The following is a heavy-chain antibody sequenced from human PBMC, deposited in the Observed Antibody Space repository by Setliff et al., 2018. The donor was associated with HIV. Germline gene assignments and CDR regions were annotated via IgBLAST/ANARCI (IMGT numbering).Heavy chain of an antibody. Sequence: PSETLSLTCTVSGGSISSGSFYWSWIRQPAGKGLEWIGHIYTSGSTDYNPSLKSRVSISVDTSKNQFSLKLSSVTAADTAVYYCASASTMIVVVIKGFDIWGQGTMVTVSS. V-gene: IGHV4-61*09. D-gene: IGHD3-22*01. CDR2: IYTSGST. CDR3: ASASTMIVVVIKGFDI. CDR1: GGSISSGSFY. J-gene: IGHJ3*02.